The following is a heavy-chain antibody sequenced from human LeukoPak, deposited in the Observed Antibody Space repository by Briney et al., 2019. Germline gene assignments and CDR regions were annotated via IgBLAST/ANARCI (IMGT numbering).Heavy chain of an antibody. CDR3: ATSVASDGGYYTKDVFAI. CDR1: GYTLTKLS. Sequence: ASVKVSCKVSGYTLTKLSMHWVRQAPGKGLEWMGGFDLEDGETIYAQKFQGRVTMTEDTSTDTAYMELSSLRPEDTAVYYCATSVASDGGYYTKDVFAIWGQGTMVTVSS. D-gene: IGHD3-3*01. CDR2: FDLEDGET. J-gene: IGHJ3*02. V-gene: IGHV1-24*01.